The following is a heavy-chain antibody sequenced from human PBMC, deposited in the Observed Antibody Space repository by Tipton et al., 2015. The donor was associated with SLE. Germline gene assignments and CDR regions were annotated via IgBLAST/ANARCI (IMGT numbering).Heavy chain of an antibody. CDR1: GGPINSYF. CDR2: VYYTGST. D-gene: IGHD5-12*01. J-gene: IGHJ4*02. Sequence: TLSLTCTVSGGPINSYFWSWIRQPPGKGLEWIGHVYYTGSTRYNPSLKSRLTISVDTSKNQFSLRLNSVTAADAAVYYCARGGVGGYDYFDYWGQGALVTVSS. V-gene: IGHV4-59*01. CDR3: ARGGVGGYDYFDY.